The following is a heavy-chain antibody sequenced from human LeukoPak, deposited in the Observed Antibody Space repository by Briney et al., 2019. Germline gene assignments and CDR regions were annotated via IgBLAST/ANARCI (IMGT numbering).Heavy chain of an antibody. CDR2: SRDKPNSYST. V-gene: IGHV3-72*01. D-gene: IGHD4-23*01. Sequence: PGGSLRLSCEASGFTFSDHYIDWVRQAPGKGLEWVGRSRDKPNSYSTEYAASVKGRFTIIRDDSKNSLYLQMNSLRAEDTAVYFCACRRWKTSAVDYWGQGTLVTVSS. CDR1: GFTFSDHY. CDR3: ACRRWKTSAVDY. J-gene: IGHJ4*02.